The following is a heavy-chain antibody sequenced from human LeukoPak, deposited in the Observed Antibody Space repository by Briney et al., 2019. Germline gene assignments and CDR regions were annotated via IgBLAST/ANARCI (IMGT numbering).Heavy chain of an antibody. Sequence: PSETLSLTCTVSGGSISSYYWSWIRQPPGKGLEWIGYIYYSGITNYNPSLKGRVTLSVDTSKNQFSLKLSSVIAAGTAVYYCARLYYYGSGSSIGLVDYWGQGTLVTVSS. CDR2: IYYSGIT. CDR1: GGSISSYY. CDR3: ARLYYYGSGSSIGLVDY. D-gene: IGHD3-10*01. V-gene: IGHV4-59*08. J-gene: IGHJ4*02.